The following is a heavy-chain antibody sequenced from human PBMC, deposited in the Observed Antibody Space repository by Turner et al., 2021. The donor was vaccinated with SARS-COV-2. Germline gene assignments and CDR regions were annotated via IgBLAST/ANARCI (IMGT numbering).Heavy chain of an antibody. CDR3: ARHQGSASGYDNGMNV. Sequence: QVQLQESGPGLVNPSDTLSLTCAVPGGSISANSWSWIRHSPGSGLEWIGHFYNIGSIDYNPTVRSRITISVDTTKNHLYLNLISVNAADTAVYDRARHQGSASGYDNGMNVWGQGTAVIVSS. CDR2: FYNIGSI. V-gene: IGHV4-59*08. J-gene: IGHJ6*02. CDR1: GGSISANS. D-gene: IGHD1-26*01.